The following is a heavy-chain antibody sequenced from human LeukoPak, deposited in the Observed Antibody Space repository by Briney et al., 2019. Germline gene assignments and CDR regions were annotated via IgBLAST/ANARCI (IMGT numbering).Heavy chain of an antibody. CDR3: AGGTGYYFDY. V-gene: IGHV1-8*03. Sequence: GASVKVSCKASGYTFTSYDINWVRQATGQGLEWMGRMNPNSGNTGYAQKFQGRVTITTDESTSTAYMELSSLRSEDTAVYYCAGGTGYYFDYWGQGTLVTVSS. CDR1: GYTFTSYD. J-gene: IGHJ4*02. CDR2: MNPNSGNT.